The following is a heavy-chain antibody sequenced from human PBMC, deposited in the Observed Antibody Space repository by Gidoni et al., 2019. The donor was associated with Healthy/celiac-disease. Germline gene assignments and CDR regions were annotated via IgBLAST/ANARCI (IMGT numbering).Heavy chain of an antibody. CDR3: ARSPRGTMVRGVMDWFDP. D-gene: IGHD3-10*01. CDR2: FDPEDGET. Sequence: QVQLVQSGAEVKKPGASVKVYCKVSGYTLTELSMHWVRQAPGKGLERMGGFDPEDGETIYAQKFQGRVTMTEDTSTDTAYMELSSLRSEDTAVYYCARSPRGTMVRGVMDWFDPWGQGTLVTVSS. J-gene: IGHJ5*02. V-gene: IGHV1-24*01. CDR1: GYTLTELS.